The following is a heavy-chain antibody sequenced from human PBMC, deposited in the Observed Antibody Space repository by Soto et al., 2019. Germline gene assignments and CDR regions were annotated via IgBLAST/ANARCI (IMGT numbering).Heavy chain of an antibody. D-gene: IGHD6-19*01. Sequence: EVQLLDSGGGLVQPGGSLRLSCAASGFTFSSSAMSWVRQAPGKGLEWVSAVSGSGWTTYYADSVRGRFTISRDNSKNTLSLQMNSLRAEDTAIYFCARCTVDTIVTSGWCHYLDPWGQGTLVTVSS. J-gene: IGHJ5*02. CDR3: ARCTVDTIVTSGWCHYLDP. CDR1: GFTFSSSA. V-gene: IGHV3-23*01. CDR2: VSGSGWTT.